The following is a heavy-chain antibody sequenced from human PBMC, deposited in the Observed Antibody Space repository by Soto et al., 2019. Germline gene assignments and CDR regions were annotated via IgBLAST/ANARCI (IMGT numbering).Heavy chain of an antibody. CDR1: GYTFTSYG. V-gene: IGHV1-18*01. CDR2: ISAYNGNT. Sequence: ASVKVSCKASGYTFTSYGISWVRQAPGQGLEWMGWISAYNGNTNYAQKLQGRVTMTTDTSTSTAYMELRSLRSDDTAVYYCARVGNYYDSSGYPPSFDYWGQGTLVTVSS. CDR3: ARVGNYYDSSGYPPSFDY. J-gene: IGHJ4*02. D-gene: IGHD3-22*01.